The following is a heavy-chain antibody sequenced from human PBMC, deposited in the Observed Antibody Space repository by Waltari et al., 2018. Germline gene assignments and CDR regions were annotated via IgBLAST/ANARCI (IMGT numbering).Heavy chain of an antibody. CDR3: ASFDYGDYEGVY. CDR2: IRYDGSNK. Sequence: QVQLVESGGGVVQPGGSLRLSCVASGFTFSSYGMHWVRQAPGRGLEGVAFIRYDGSNKYYVDAVKGRFTISRDNSKNTLYLQMNSLRPEDTAVYYCASFDYGDYEGVYWGQGTLVTVSS. CDR1: GFTFSSYG. J-gene: IGHJ4*02. D-gene: IGHD4-17*01. V-gene: IGHV3-30*02.